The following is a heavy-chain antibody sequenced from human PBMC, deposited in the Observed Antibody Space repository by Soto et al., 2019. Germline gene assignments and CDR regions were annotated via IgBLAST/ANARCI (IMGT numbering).Heavy chain of an antibody. CDR2: IYYSGST. CDR3: ARNSLDYGDYAY. V-gene: IGHV4-30-4*01. J-gene: IGHJ4*02. Sequence: QVQLQESGPGLVKPSQTLSLTCTVSGGSISSGDYYWSWIRQPPGKGLEWIGYIYYSGSTYYNPSLKSRXXIXVVXSKNQFSLKLSSVTAADTAVYYCARNSLDYGDYAYWGQGTLVTVSS. CDR1: GGSISSGDYY. D-gene: IGHD4-17*01.